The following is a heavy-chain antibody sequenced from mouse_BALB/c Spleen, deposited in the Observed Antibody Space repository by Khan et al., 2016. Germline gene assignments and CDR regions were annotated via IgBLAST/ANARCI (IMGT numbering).Heavy chain of an antibody. Sequence: EVQLQELGPGLVKPSQSLSLTCTVTGYSITSDYAWNWIRQFPGNKLEWMGYISYSGSTSYNPSLKSRISITRDTSKNQFFLQLNSVTTEDTATYYCARTGAMDYWGQGTSVTVSS. D-gene: IGHD4-1*01. CDR1: GYSITSDYA. CDR3: ARTGAMDY. V-gene: IGHV3-2*02. CDR2: ISYSGST. J-gene: IGHJ4*01.